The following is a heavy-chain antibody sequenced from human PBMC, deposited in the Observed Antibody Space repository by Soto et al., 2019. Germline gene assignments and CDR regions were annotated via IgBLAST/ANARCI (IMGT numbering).Heavy chain of an antibody. CDR2: IIPIFGTA. J-gene: IGHJ6*02. D-gene: IGHD1-7*01. Sequence: QVQLVQSGAEVKKPGSSVKVSCKASGGTFSSYAISWVRQAPGQGLEWMGGIIPIFGTANYAQKFQGRVTITADGSTSTVYMELSSLRSEDTAVYYCARDEWTGTTYYYYGMDVWGQGTTVTVSS. V-gene: IGHV1-69*01. CDR1: GGTFSSYA. CDR3: ARDEWTGTTYYYYGMDV.